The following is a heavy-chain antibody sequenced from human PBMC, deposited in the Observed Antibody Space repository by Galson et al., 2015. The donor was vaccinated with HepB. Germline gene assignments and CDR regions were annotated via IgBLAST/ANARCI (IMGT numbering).Heavy chain of an antibody. CDR3: AKATSGTCSGANCYYFDF. J-gene: IGHJ4*02. CDR1: GFTFSSYA. D-gene: IGHD2-15*01. V-gene: IGHV3-23*01. Sequence: SLRLSCAASGFTFSSYAMSWVRQTPEKGLEWVSTFSGPVATTYHAASVKGRFTISRDNSKNTLSLQMNGLRADDTAVYYCAKATSGTCSGANCYYFDFWGRGALVTVSS. CDR2: FSGPVATT.